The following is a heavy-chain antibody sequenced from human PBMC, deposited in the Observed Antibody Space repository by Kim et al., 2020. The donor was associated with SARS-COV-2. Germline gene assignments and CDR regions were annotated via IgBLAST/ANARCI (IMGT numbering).Heavy chain of an antibody. D-gene: IGHD3-10*01. CDR2: INCGTGNT. CDR3: AREGGSSVRTQDGMDV. Sequence: ASVKVSCKASGYTFTTYAMHWVRQAPGQSLEWMGWINCGTGNTKYSQNFQDRVTITRDTSASSAYMELSSLRSEDTAIYYCAREGGSSVRTQDGMDVWGQGATVTVSS. V-gene: IGHV1-3*01. J-gene: IGHJ6*02. CDR1: GYTFTTYA.